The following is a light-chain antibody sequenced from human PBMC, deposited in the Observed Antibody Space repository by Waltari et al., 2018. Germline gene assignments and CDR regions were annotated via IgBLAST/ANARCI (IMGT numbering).Light chain of an antibody. V-gene: IGLV2-8*01. J-gene: IGLJ2*01. CDR3: ASYGGRNNWI. CDR1: STDVGGYNS. Sequence: QSALTQPPSASGSPGQSVAISCTGTSTDVGGYNSVSWYQPHPGKAPKLMISEVSKRPSGVPDRFSGSKSGTTASLTGSGLRAEDEADYYCASYGGRNNWIFGGGTKLTVL. CDR2: EVS.